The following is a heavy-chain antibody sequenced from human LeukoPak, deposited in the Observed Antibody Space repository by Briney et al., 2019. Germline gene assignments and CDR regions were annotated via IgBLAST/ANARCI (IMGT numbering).Heavy chain of an antibody. D-gene: IGHD3-3*01. CDR2: IYTSGST. CDR1: GGSISSYY. Sequence: SETLSLTCTVSGGSISSYYWSWIRQPAGKGLEWIGRIYTSGSTGSNPSLKSRVTMSVDTSKNQFSLKLTSVTVADTAVYYCARDYDFWSGYPSYYYYYYMDVWGKGTTVTVSS. CDR3: ARDYDFWSGYPSYYYYYYMDV. J-gene: IGHJ6*03. V-gene: IGHV4-4*07.